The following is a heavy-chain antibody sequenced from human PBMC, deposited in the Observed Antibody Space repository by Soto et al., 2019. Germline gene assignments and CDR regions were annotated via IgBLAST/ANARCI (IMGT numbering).Heavy chain of an antibody. J-gene: IGHJ4*02. D-gene: IGHD3-10*01. Sequence: QVQLQESGPGLVKPSQTLSLTCIVSGASISSGGYYWSWIRQHPGKGLEWIGYIYYNGRNYHNPSLKSRVTISVNTSENQFSLKLSSVTAADTAVHFCARGRMVRGNKLVFDYWGQGALVTVSS. CDR3: ARGRMVRGNKLVFDY. CDR1: GASISSGGYY. CDR2: IYYNGRN. V-gene: IGHV4-31*03.